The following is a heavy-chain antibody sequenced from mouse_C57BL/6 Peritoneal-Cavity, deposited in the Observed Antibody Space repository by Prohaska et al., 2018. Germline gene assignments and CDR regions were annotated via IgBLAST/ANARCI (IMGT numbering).Heavy chain of an antibody. V-gene: IGHV1-26*01. CDR3: ARSGGYFDY. CDR2: INPNNGGT. Sequence: HGKSLEWIGDINPNNGGTSYNQKFKGKATLTVDKSSSTAYMELRSLTSEDSAVYYCARSGGYFDYWCQGTTLTVSS. D-gene: IGHD1-1*02. J-gene: IGHJ2*01.